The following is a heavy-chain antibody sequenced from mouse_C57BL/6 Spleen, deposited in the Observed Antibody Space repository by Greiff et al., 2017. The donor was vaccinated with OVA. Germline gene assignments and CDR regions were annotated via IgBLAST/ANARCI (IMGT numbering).Heavy chain of an antibody. CDR3: ARGDYDVDYAMDY. D-gene: IGHD2-4*01. CDR2: IYIGNGYT. J-gene: IGHJ4*01. V-gene: IGHV1-58*01. Sequence: EVKVVESGAELVRPGSSVKMSCKTSGYTFTSYGINWVKQRPGQGLEWIGYIYIGNGYTEYNEKFKGKATLTSDTSSSTAYMQLSSLTSEDSAIYFCARGDYDVDYAMDYWGQGTSVTVSS. CDR1: GYTFTSYG.